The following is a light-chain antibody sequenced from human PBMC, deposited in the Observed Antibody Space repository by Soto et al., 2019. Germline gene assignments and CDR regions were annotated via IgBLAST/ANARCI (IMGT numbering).Light chain of an antibody. CDR2: GTS. Sequence: DRVTHTXXSLQSVSRTYLVWYQQKRGQAPRLLIHGTSNRATGTPDKFSGGGSGTDFTLTISRLEPEDFAVYYCQHYGGSPPITFGQGTRLEI. CDR3: QHYGGSPPIT. J-gene: IGKJ5*01. V-gene: IGKV3-20*01. CDR1: QSVSRTY.